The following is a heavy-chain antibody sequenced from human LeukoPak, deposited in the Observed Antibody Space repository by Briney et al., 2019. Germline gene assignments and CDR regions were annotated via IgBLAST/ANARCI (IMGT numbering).Heavy chain of an antibody. J-gene: IGHJ4*02. CDR2: ISYDGSIE. CDR3: VKHLSSASGFDY. V-gene: IGHV3-30*04. CDR1: GFTFSTFA. D-gene: IGHD3-16*01. Sequence: PGGSLRLSCAASGFTFSTFAMHWVRQAPGKGLEWVAVISYDGSIEYYGDSVKGRFTISRGNSKNTVYLQMNSLRVDDTAVYFCVKHLSSASGFDYWGQGTLVTVSS.